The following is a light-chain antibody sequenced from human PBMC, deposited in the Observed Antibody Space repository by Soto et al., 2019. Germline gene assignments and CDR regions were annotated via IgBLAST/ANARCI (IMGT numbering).Light chain of an antibody. Sequence: EIVLTQSPGTLSSSPGGRVTLSCRASQSVRDSHLAWFQQKPGQAPRLLIYDASRRATGIPDRFSGSGSGTEFTLTISRLEPADVAVYYCEQYDNQQWTFGQGTKVEIK. CDR1: QSVRDSH. V-gene: IGKV3-20*01. CDR2: DAS. J-gene: IGKJ1*01. CDR3: EQYDNQQWT.